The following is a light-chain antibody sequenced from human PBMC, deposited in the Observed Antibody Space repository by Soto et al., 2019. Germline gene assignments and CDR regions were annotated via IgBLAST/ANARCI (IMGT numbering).Light chain of an antibody. V-gene: IGKV3-11*01. Sequence: EIVLTQSPGTLSLSPGERATLSCRASQSVSSYLAWYQQKPGQAPRLLIYDASNRATGIPARFSGSGSGTDFTLTISSLEPEDSAVYYCQQFGSSGPLTFGGGTKVDIK. CDR1: QSVSSY. CDR2: DAS. CDR3: QQFGSSGPLT. J-gene: IGKJ4*01.